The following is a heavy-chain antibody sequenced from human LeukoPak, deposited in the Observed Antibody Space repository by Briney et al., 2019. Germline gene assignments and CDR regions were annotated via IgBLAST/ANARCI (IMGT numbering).Heavy chain of an antibody. CDR1: GFTFSFSA. Sequence: GGSLRLSCAASGFTFSFSAMNWVRQAPGKGLEWVATIIGNGFSTYYADSVNGRFIISRDNSQNSLFLQMNSLRAEDTAIYYCAKGRRDGYNYPLFDHWGRGALVTVSS. D-gene: IGHD5-24*01. CDR2: IIGNGFST. V-gene: IGHV3-23*01. CDR3: AKGRRDGYNYPLFDH. J-gene: IGHJ4*01.